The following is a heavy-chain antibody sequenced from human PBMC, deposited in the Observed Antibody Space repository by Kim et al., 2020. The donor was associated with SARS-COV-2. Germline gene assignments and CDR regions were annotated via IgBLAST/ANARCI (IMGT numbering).Heavy chain of an antibody. CDR3: AKDAHYDFWSGYYFDY. V-gene: IGHV3-23*01. Sequence: GGSLRLSCAASGFTFSSYAISWVRQAPGKGLEWVSAISGSGGSTYYADSVKGRFTISRDNSKNTLYLQMNSLRAEDTAVYYCAKDAHYDFWSGYYFDYWGQGTLVTFSS. D-gene: IGHD3-3*01. CDR2: ISGSGGST. CDR1: GFTFSSYA. J-gene: IGHJ4*02.